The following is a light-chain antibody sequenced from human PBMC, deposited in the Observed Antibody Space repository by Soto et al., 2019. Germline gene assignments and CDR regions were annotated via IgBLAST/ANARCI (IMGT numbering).Light chain of an antibody. V-gene: IGKV1-5*03. J-gene: IGKJ1*01. CDR3: QHYNSYSEA. CDR2: KAS. CDR1: HTISSW. Sequence: DIQMTQSPSTLSGSVGDRVTITCRASHTISSWLAWYQQKPGKAPKLLIYKASTLESGVPSRFSGSRSGTEFTLTISSLQPDDFATYYCQHYNSYSEAFGQGTKVDI.